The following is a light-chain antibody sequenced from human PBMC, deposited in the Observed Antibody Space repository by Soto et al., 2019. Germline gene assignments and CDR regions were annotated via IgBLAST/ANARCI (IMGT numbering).Light chain of an antibody. CDR2: GNS. CDR3: QSYDSSLSGGV. V-gene: IGLV1-40*01. CDR1: SSNIGAGYD. J-gene: IGLJ1*01. Sequence: QSVLTQPPSVSGAPAQRVPISCTGSSSNIGAGYDVHWYQQLPGTAPKLLIYGNSNRPSGVPDRFSGSKSGTSASLAITGLQAEDEADYYCQSYDSSLSGGVFGTGTKVTVL.